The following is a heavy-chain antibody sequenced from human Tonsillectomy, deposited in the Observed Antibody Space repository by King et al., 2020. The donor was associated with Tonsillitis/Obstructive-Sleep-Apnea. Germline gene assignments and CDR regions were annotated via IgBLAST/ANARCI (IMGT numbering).Heavy chain of an antibody. V-gene: IGHV5-51*01. CDR1: GYNFTSYW. J-gene: IGHJ6*03. Sequence: QLVQSGAEVKKPGESLKISCKGSGYNFTSYWIGWVRQMPGKGLEWMGVIYPGDSDTRYSPSFQGQVTIPADKSISTAYLQWSILGASDTAMFYCARSGITWVQRVITNYYYYYMDVWGNGTTVTVSS. CDR2: IYPGDSDT. D-gene: IGHD3-10*01. CDR3: ARSGITWVQRVITNYYYYYMDV.